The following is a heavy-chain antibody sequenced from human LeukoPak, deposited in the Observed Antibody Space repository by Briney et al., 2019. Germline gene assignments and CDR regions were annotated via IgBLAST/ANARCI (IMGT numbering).Heavy chain of an antibody. Sequence: GASVKVSCKASGYTFTSYGISWVRQAPGQGLEWMGWISPYNGNTNYAQKFQGRVTMTTHKSTSAAYMELRSLRSDDTAVYYCARDLLVVTAAIMWFDPWGQGTLVTVSS. CDR3: ARDLLVVTAAIMWFDP. CDR2: ISPYNGNT. CDR1: GYTFTSYG. J-gene: IGHJ5*02. V-gene: IGHV1-18*04. D-gene: IGHD2-2*01.